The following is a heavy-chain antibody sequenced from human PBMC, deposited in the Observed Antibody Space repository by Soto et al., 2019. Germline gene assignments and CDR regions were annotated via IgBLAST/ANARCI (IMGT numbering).Heavy chain of an antibody. J-gene: IGHJ3*02. Sequence: QVQLVESGGGVVQPGRSLRLSCAASGFTFSSYGMHWVRQAPGKGLEWVAVISYDGSNKYYADSVKGRFTISRDNSKNPLYLQMNSLRAEDTAVYYCAKGKLYYYDSSYPDAFDIWGQGTMVTVSS. D-gene: IGHD3-22*01. CDR3: AKGKLYYYDSSYPDAFDI. CDR1: GFTFSSYG. CDR2: ISYDGSNK. V-gene: IGHV3-30*18.